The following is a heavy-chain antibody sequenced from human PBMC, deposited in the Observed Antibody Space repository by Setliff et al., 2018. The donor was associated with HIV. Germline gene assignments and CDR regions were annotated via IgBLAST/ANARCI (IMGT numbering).Heavy chain of an antibody. V-gene: IGHV1-8*01. CDR3: ATRGRDLGFDY. J-gene: IGHJ4*02. CDR1: GYTFTSYD. Sequence: GASVKVSCKASGYTFTSYDINWVRQATGQGLEWMGWMNPNSGNTGYAQKFQGRISMTRNTSISTAHMELNSLRSEDTAVYYCATRGRDLGFDYWGQGTLVTVSS. CDR2: MNPNSGNT. D-gene: IGHD1-1*01.